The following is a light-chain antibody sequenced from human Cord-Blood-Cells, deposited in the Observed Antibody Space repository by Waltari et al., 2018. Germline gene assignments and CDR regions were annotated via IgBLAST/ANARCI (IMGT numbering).Light chain of an antibody. J-gene: IGLJ3*02. CDR3: AAWDDSLSGRV. CDR2: RNN. CDR1: SSNIGSNY. V-gene: IGLV1-47*01. Sequence: CSGSSSNIGSNYVYWYQQLPGTAPKLLIYRNNQRPSGVPDRFSGSKSGTSASLAISGLRSEDEADYYCAAWDDSLSGRVFGGGTKLTVL.